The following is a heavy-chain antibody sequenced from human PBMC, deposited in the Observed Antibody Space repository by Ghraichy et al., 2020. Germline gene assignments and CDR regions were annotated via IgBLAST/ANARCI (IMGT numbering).Heavy chain of an antibody. CDR1: GFTFGDYA. CDR3: TRDPLRHGSSWYFWSDYYYYYGMDV. CDR2: IRSKAYGGTT. D-gene: IGHD6-13*01. Sequence: GESLNISCTASGFTFGDYAMSWFRQAPGKGLEWVGFIRSKAYGGTTEYAASVKGRFTISRDDSKSIAYLQMNSLKTEDTAVYYCTRDPLRHGSSWYFWSDYYYYYGMDVWGQGTTVTVSS. V-gene: IGHV3-49*03. J-gene: IGHJ6*02.